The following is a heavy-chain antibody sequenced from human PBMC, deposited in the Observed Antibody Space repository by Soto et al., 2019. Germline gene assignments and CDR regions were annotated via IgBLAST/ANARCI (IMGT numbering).Heavy chain of an antibody. D-gene: IGHD6-19*01. J-gene: IGHJ5*02. CDR2: IDPSDSYT. Sequence: PGESLKISCKGSGYSFTSYWISWVRQMPGKGLEWMGRIDPSDSYTNYSPSFQGHVTISADKSISTAYLQWSSLKASDTAMYYCARHAAGRYNWFDPWGQVTLCSVSS. CDR1: GYSFTSYW. CDR3: ARHAAGRYNWFDP. V-gene: IGHV5-10-1*01.